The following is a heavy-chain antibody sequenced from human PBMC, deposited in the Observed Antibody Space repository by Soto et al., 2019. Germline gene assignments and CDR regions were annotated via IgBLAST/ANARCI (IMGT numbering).Heavy chain of an antibody. CDR3: AKDYGDWTGLYYYGMDV. CDR1: GFTFSSYG. D-gene: IGHD4-17*01. Sequence: QVQLVESGGGVVQPGRSLRLSCAASGFTFSSYGMHWVRQAPGKGLEWVAVIWYNGSDKKYADSVKGRFTISRDNSEKTLYLQMNSLRAEHTAVYYCAKDYGDWTGLYYYGMDVWGQGTTVTVSS. J-gene: IGHJ6*02. CDR2: IWYNGSDK. V-gene: IGHV3-33*06.